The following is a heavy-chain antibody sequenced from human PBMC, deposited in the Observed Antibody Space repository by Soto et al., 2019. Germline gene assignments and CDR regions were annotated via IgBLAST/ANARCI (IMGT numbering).Heavy chain of an antibody. CDR2: INPSGGST. D-gene: IGHD1-1*01. CDR3: ARGDNWNDVSIVGYYYYGMDV. V-gene: IGHV1-46*01. J-gene: IGHJ6*02. CDR1: GYTFTSYY. Sequence: ASVKVSCKASGYTFTSYYMHWVRQAPGQGLEWMGIINPSGGSTSYAQKFQGRVTMTRDTSTSTVYMELSSLRSEDTAVYYCARGDNWNDVSIVGYYYYGMDVWGQGTTVTVSS.